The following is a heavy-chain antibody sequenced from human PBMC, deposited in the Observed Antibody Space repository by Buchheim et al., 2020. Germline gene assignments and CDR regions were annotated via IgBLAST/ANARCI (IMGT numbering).Heavy chain of an antibody. CDR2: ISSSSSTI. V-gene: IGHV3-48*01. CDR3: ARDTYYYDSSGYSGGGDNDY. D-gene: IGHD3-22*01. Sequence: EVQLVESGGGLVQPGGSLRLSCAASGFTFSSYSMNWVRQAPGKGLEWVSYISSSSSTIYYADSVKGRFTISRDNAKNSLYLQMNSLRAEDTAVYYCARDTYYYDSSGYSGGGDNDYWGQGTL. J-gene: IGHJ4*02. CDR1: GFTFSSYS.